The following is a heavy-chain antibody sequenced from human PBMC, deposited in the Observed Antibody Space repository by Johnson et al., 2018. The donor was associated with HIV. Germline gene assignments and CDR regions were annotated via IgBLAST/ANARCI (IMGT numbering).Heavy chain of an antibody. CDR3: ARGPILEWLSGDGFDM. D-gene: IGHD3-3*01. V-gene: IGHV3-30-3*01. J-gene: IGHJ3*02. CDR1: GFTFSSYA. Sequence: QVQLVESGGGLVQPGGSLRLSCAASGFTFSSYAMHWVRQAPGQGLEWVALISDDGNNKYYADSVKDRFTISRDNSKNTLYLQMNSLRVEDTAMYYCARGPILEWLSGDGFDMWGQGTKVTV. CDR2: ISDDGNNK.